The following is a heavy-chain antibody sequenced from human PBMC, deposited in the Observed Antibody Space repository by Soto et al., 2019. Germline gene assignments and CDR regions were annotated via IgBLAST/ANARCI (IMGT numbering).Heavy chain of an antibody. CDR2: INHSGST. D-gene: IGHD2-2*01. CDR1: GWSFSGYY. Sequence: SETLSLTCAVYGWSFSGYYWSWIRQPPGKGLEWIGEINHSGSTNYNPSLKSRVTISVDTSKNQFSLKLSSVTAADTAVYYCASLRGYCSSTSCIGYYYYYYMDVWGKGTTVTVSS. CDR3: ASLRGYCSSTSCIGYYYYYYMDV. J-gene: IGHJ6*03. V-gene: IGHV4-34*01.